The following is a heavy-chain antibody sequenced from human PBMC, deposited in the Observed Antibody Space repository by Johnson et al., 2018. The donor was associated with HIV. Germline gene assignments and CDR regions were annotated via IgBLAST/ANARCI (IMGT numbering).Heavy chain of an antibody. D-gene: IGHD2-21*01. CDR1: GLTFNNYP. J-gene: IGHJ3*02. CDR2: ISFDGSNK. V-gene: IGHV3-30*04. CDR3: ARDSLDGEYAFDI. Sequence: QVQLVESGGGVVRPGRSLRLSCSVSGLTFNNYPMHWVRQAPGKGLEWVAVISFDGSNKYYAESLKGRFTISRDNSKNTLYLQMNSLRTDETAVYYCARDSLDGEYAFDIWGQGTLVTVCS.